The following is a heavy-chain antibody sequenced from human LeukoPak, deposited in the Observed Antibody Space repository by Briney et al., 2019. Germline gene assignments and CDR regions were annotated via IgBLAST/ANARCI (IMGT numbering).Heavy chain of an antibody. V-gene: IGHV3-9*01. Sequence: PGGSLRLSCAASGFTFDDYAMHWVRQAPGKGLEWVSGISWNSGSIGYADSVKGRFTISRDNAKNSLYLQMNSLRAEDTALYYCAKDMVATYYYYGMDVWGQGTTVTVSS. J-gene: IGHJ6*02. D-gene: IGHD5-12*01. CDR3: AKDMVATYYYYGMDV. CDR1: GFTFDDYA. CDR2: ISWNSGSI.